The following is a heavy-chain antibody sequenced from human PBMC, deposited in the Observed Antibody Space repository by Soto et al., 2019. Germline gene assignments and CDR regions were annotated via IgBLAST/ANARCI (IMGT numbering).Heavy chain of an antibody. CDR3: ATGYCSSTSCVDV. V-gene: IGHV4-59*01. CDR2: IYYSGST. J-gene: IGHJ6*02. D-gene: IGHD2-2*01. Sequence: QVQLQESGPGLVKPSETLSLTCTVSGGSISSSYWSWIRQPPGKGLEWIGYIYYSGSTNYNPSLKSRVTISVDTSKIQFSLQLSSVTAADTAMYYCATGYCSSTSCVDVWGQGTTVTVSS. CDR1: GGSISSSY.